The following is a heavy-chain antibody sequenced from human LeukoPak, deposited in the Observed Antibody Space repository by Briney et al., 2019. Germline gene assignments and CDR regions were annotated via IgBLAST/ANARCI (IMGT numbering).Heavy chain of an antibody. CDR2: PNVGNDYT. CDR1: GYTFTHYA. Sequence: GASVKVSCKASGYTFTHYAVHWVRQAPGQRLEWMGWPNVGNDYTESSQKFQDRLTITSDTAATTVYMELSSLRSEDTAVYYCARDDFSTYPGLNYFDYWGQGSLVTVSS. CDR3: ARDDFSTYPGLNYFDY. V-gene: IGHV1-3*01. J-gene: IGHJ4*02. D-gene: IGHD4-11*01.